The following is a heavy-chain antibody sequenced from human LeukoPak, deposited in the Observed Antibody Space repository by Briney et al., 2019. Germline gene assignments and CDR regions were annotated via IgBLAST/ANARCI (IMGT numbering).Heavy chain of an antibody. J-gene: IGHJ4*02. V-gene: IGHV3-7*01. Sequence: GGSLRLSCAASGFTFSSYWMSWVRQAPGKGLEWVANIKQDGSEKYYVDSVKGRFTISRDNAKNSLYLQMNSLRAEDTAVYYCARDPWGYSGYFVYWGQGTLVTVSS. D-gene: IGHD5-12*01. CDR3: ARDPWGYSGYFVY. CDR1: GFTFSSYW. CDR2: IKQDGSEK.